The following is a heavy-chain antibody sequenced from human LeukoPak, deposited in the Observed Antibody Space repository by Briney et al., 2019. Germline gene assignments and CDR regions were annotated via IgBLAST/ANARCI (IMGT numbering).Heavy chain of an antibody. D-gene: IGHD6-6*01. V-gene: IGHV4-61*02. J-gene: IGHJ6*03. CDR3: ARGGAARPYYYYYYMDV. Sequence: PSETLSLTCTVSGGSISSGSYYWSWIRQPAGKGLEWIGRIYTSGSTNYNPSLKSRVTISVDTSKNQFSLKLSSVTAADTAVYYCARGGAARPYYYYYYMDVWGKGTTVTVSS. CDR1: GGSISSGSYY. CDR2: IYTSGST.